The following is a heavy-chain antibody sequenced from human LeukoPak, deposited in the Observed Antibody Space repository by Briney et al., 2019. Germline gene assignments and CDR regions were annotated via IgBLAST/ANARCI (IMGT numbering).Heavy chain of an antibody. CDR3: ARGPSGGNANWFDP. CDR1: GYTFTNHG. J-gene: IGHJ5*02. Sequence: ASVKVSCKASGYTFTNHGISWMRQAPGQGLEWMGWISAYNGNTKYAQKLQGRVTMTTDTSTSTAYMELRGLRLDDTAIYYCARGPSGGNANWFDPWGQGTLVTVSA. CDR2: ISAYNGNT. D-gene: IGHD4-23*01. V-gene: IGHV1-18*01.